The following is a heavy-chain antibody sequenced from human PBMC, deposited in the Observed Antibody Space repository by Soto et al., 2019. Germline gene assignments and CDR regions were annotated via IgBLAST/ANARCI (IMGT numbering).Heavy chain of an antibody. CDR2: IGPDGSSA. V-gene: IGHV3-74*03. CDR3: PGDPSGYGLGEVYYPGVDV. J-gene: IGHJ6*02. CDR1: GYSLSTYW. D-gene: IGHD3-22*01. Sequence: EVQLVESGGGLVQPGGSLRLSCAASGYSLSTYWMHWVRQIPGQGLTWVSRIGPDGSSATYADSVKGRFTISRDNANNAVFLQMHSLRARYTGVYYCPGDPSGYGLGEVYYPGVDVSGHGMKVIVSS.